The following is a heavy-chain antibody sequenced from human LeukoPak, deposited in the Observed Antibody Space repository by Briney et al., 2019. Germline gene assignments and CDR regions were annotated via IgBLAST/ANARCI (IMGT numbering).Heavy chain of an antibody. CDR2: ISGSGGST. CDR3: AKHLDEDIVATPFDY. J-gene: IGHJ4*02. Sequence: GGSLRLSCAASGFTFSSYGMSWVRQAPGKGLEWVSAISGSGGSTYYADSVKGRFTISRDNSKNTLYLQMNSLRAEDTAVYYCAKHLDEDIVATPFDYWGQGTLVTVSS. V-gene: IGHV3-23*01. D-gene: IGHD5-12*01. CDR1: GFTFSSYG.